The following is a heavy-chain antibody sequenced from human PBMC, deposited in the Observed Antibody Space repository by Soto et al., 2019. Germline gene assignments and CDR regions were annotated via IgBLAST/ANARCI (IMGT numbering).Heavy chain of an antibody. V-gene: IGHV4-30-4*01. D-gene: IGHD2-15*01. CDR3: AREGALLFGGNTDYYDDLDV. CDR1: GVSIISCEHY. J-gene: IGHJ6*02. Sequence: QVQLQESGPGLLKPSETLSLTCAVSGVSIISCEHYWRWIRQPPGKGLEWIGFIYYSGITEYNPSLKSRVAMSIDTSTNQFYLRLSSVTAADPAVYYCAREGALLFGGNTDYYDDLDVWGQGTTVTVSS. CDR2: IYYSGIT.